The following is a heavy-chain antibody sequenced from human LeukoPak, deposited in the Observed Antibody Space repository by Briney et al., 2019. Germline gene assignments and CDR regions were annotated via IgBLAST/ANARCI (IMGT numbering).Heavy chain of an antibody. CDR1: GFTFSSFA. V-gene: IGHV3-23*01. CDR2: VSGSAGRT. J-gene: IGHJ4*02. D-gene: IGHD3-22*01. CDR3: AKDPIGTLHYYDSSGPFDY. Sequence: GGSLRLSCAASGFTFSSFAMTWVRQAPGKGLEWVSTVSGSAGRTDYADSVKGRFTISRDNLKNTLYLQMNGLRAEDTAVYYCAKDPIGTLHYYDSSGPFDYWGQGTLVTVSS.